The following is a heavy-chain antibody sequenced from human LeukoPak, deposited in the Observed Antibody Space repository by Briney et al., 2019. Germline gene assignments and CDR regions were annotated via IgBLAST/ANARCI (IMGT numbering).Heavy chain of an antibody. J-gene: IGHJ4*02. CDR2: ISSTSSTI. Sequence: AGGSLRLSCAASGFLFSNSHMNWVRQAPGKGLEWVSYISSTSSTIYYADSVKGRFTISRDNAKDSLYLQMNSLRAEDTAVYYCARDVAFDDWGQGTLVTVSS. CDR3: ARDVAFDD. V-gene: IGHV3-48*01. CDR1: GFLFSNSH.